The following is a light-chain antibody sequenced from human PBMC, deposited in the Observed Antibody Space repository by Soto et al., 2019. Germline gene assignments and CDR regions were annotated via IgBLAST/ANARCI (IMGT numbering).Light chain of an antibody. CDR2: DAS. CDR3: QQRSSWPWT. Sequence: EIVLTQSPGSLSLSPGGRATLSCRASQSVSSSYLAWYQQKPGQAPRLLIYDASNRATGIPARFSGSGSGTDFTLTISSLEPEDFAVYYCQQRSSWPWTFGQGTKVDI. CDR1: QSVSSSY. V-gene: IGKV3D-20*02. J-gene: IGKJ1*01.